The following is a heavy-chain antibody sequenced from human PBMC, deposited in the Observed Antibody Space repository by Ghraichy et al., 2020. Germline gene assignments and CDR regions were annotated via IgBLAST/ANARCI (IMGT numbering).Heavy chain of an antibody. J-gene: IGHJ5*02. V-gene: IGHV4-59*01. CDR2: VHYSGSN. CDR1: GGSISSYY. D-gene: IGHD2-15*01. Sequence: TLSLTCTVSGGSISSYYWNWVRQPPGKGLEWIGSVHYSGSNNYNPSLKSRVTISLDKSKNQFSLKLSSVTAADTAVYYCAILRRNVFDTWGQGTLVTVSS. CDR3: AILRRNVFDT.